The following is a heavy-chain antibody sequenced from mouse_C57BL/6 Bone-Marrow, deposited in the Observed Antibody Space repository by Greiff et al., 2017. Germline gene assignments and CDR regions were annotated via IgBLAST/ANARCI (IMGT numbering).Heavy chain of an antibody. CDR3: ARDYYGHYYAMDY. CDR1: GFTFSDYG. Sequence: EVKLVESGGGLVKPGGSLKLSCAASGFTFSDYGMHWVRQAPEKGLEWVAYISSGSSTIYYADTVKGRFTISRDNAKNTLFLQMTSLRSDDTAMYYCARDYYGHYYAMDYWGQGTSVTVSA. D-gene: IGHD1-1*01. CDR2: ISSGSSTI. V-gene: IGHV5-17*01. J-gene: IGHJ4*01.